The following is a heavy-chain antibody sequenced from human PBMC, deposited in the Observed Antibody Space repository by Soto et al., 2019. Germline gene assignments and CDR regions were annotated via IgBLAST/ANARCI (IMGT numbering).Heavy chain of an antibody. J-gene: IGHJ6*02. CDR1: GYRFTSYW. CDR2: IDPSDSYT. D-gene: IGHD1-26*01. Sequence: GESLKISFKGSGYRFTSYWIGWVRQMPGKGLEWMGRIDPSDSYTNYSPSFQGHVTISADKSIRTAYLQWSSMKASDTAMYYCARRSGYRSGSYDYYYYGMDVWGQGTTVTVS. CDR3: ARRSGYRSGSYDYYYYGMDV. V-gene: IGHV5-10-1*01.